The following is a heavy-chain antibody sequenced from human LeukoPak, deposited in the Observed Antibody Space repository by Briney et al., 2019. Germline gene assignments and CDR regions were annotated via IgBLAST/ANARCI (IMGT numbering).Heavy chain of an antibody. Sequence: GGSLRLSCAASGFTFSSYTLIWVRQAPGKGLEWVSSISGSDSYIYYADSVKGRFTISRDNAKNSLYLQMNSLRAEDTAVYYCAREPQGDSSGYDAFDIWGQGTMVTVSS. J-gene: IGHJ3*02. D-gene: IGHD3-22*01. CDR1: GFTFSSYT. CDR2: ISGSDSYI. CDR3: AREPQGDSSGYDAFDI. V-gene: IGHV3-21*01.